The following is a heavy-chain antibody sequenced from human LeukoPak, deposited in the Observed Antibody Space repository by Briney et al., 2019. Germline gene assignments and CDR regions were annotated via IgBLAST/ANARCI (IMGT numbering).Heavy chain of an antibody. J-gene: IGHJ4*02. CDR2: IYSGGST. CDR3: ARPPYDSVFR. Sequence: GGSLRLSCTAAGFTVSNNYVSWARQAPGKGLEWVSVIYSGGSTEYIGSVKGRFTISRDNSKNTVYLQMNNLRAEDTAVYYCARPPYDSVFRWGQGTLVTVSS. CDR1: GFTVSNNY. D-gene: IGHD3-22*01. V-gene: IGHV3-53*01.